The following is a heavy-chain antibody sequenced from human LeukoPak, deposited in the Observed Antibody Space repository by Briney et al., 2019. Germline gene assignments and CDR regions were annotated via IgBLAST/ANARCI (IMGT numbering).Heavy chain of an antibody. CDR3: ARHGGYCGGDCHDAFDI. D-gene: IGHD2-21*02. Sequence: GGSLRLSCAASGFTFSSYWMHWVRQAPGKGLVWVSRINSDGSSTSYADSVKGRFTISRDNAKNTLYLQMNSLRAEDTAVYYCARHGGYCGGDCHDAFDIWGQETMVTVSS. CDR2: INSDGSST. J-gene: IGHJ3*02. CDR1: GFTFSSYW. V-gene: IGHV3-74*01.